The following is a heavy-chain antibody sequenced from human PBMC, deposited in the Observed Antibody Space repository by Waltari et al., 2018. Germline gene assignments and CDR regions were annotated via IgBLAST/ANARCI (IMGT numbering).Heavy chain of an antibody. CDR3: ARGQAAGYFDY. V-gene: IGHV3-48*03. CDR1: GFTFSSYE. Sequence: EVQLVESGGGLVQPGGSLRLSCAASGFTFSSYEMNWVRQAPGKGLEWVSSISSSSSYKYYADSVKGRFTISRDNAKNSLYLQMNSLRAEDTAVYYCARGQAAGYFDYWGQGTLVTVSS. J-gene: IGHJ4*02. CDR2: ISSSSSYK. D-gene: IGHD6-13*01.